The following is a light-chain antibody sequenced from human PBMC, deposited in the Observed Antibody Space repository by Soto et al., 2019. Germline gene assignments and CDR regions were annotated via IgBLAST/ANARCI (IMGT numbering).Light chain of an antibody. Sequence: QSALTQPASVSGSPEQPITIPCTGTSSDIGTYNYVSWYQQHPGKAPKLLIFDVSDRPSGISNRFSGSKSGNTASLTISGLSAEDEATYYCSSSTAGSPVVFGAGTKLTVL. V-gene: IGLV2-14*03. CDR2: DVS. CDR3: SSSTAGSPVV. J-gene: IGLJ2*01. CDR1: SSDIGTYNY.